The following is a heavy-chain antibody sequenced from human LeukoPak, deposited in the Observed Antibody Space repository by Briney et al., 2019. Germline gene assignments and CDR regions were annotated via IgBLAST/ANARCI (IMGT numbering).Heavy chain of an antibody. Sequence: PRASVNVSCKASGYTSTSYVISWVRQAPGQGLEWMGWISTYNGHTNYARKVQGRVTMTTDTSTSTAYMELRSLRSDDTAVYYCAREGGRYCSGGSCYSSNGWYGGLNYWGQGTLVTVSS. D-gene: IGHD2-15*01. J-gene: IGHJ4*02. CDR1: GYTSTSYV. CDR2: ISTYNGHT. CDR3: AREGGRYCSGGSCYSSNGWYGGLNY. V-gene: IGHV1-18*01.